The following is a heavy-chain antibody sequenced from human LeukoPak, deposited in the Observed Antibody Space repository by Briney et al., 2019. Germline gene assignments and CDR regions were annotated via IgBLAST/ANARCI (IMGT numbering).Heavy chain of an antibody. CDR2: INPSGGST. CDR1: GYTFTNYY. V-gene: IGHV1-46*01. D-gene: IGHD6-13*01. Sequence: ASVKASFKASGYTFTNYYMHWVRQAPGQGLEWMGIINPSGGSTSYAQKFQGRVTMTRDTSTSTVYMELSSLRSEDTAVYYCARVEYSSSWDVWGQGTTVTVSS. CDR3: ARVEYSSSWDV. J-gene: IGHJ6*02.